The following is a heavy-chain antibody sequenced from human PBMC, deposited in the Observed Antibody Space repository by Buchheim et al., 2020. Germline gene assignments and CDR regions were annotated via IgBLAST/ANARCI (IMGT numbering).Heavy chain of an antibody. CDR2: ISGSGGST. D-gene: IGHD2-15*01. CDR1: GFTFSSYA. V-gene: IGHV3-23*01. CDR3: AKDRKDCSGGSCYSGNYMDV. J-gene: IGHJ6*03. Sequence: EVQLLESGGGLVQPGGSLRLSCAASGFTFSSYAMSWVRQAPGKGLEWVSAISGSGGSTYYADSVKGRFPISRDNSKHTLYLQMNSLRAEDTAVYYCAKDRKDCSGGSCYSGNYMDVWGKGTT.